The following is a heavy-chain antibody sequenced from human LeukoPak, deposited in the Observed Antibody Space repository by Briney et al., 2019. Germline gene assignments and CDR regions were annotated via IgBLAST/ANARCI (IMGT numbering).Heavy chain of an antibody. Sequence: GGSLRLSCAASGLRFSNYGMPWVRQAPGKGLEWVAFIRFDGSSKYFADSVKGRFIISRDNFQNTLILQMNNLKVEDTAVYYCAKVRVDTAMVDAFDVWGQGTRVVVSS. D-gene: IGHD5-18*01. CDR1: GLRFSNYG. J-gene: IGHJ3*01. V-gene: IGHV3-30*02. CDR3: AKVRVDTAMVDAFDV. CDR2: IRFDGSSK.